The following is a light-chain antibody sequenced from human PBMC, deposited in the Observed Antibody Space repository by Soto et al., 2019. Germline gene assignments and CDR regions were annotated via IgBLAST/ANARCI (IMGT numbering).Light chain of an antibody. CDR2: DDS. CDR3: QKYINYPWT. CDR1: QSISTW. Sequence: DTQMTQSPSTLSASVGDIVTITCRASQSISTWLAWYQQKTGKAPKLLIYDDSSLESGVPSRFGGGGSGTELTLTISRLQPDDFAIYYCQKYINYPWTFGQGTKVDIK. V-gene: IGKV1-5*01. J-gene: IGKJ1*01.